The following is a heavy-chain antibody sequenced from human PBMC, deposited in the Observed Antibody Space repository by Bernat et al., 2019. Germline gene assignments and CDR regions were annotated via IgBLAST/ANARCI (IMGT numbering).Heavy chain of an antibody. J-gene: IGHJ4*02. CDR1: GFTFSSYS. CDR2: ISSSSTI. V-gene: IGHV3-21*05. D-gene: IGHD4-23*01. Sequence: EVQLVESGGGLVKPGGSLRLSCAASGFTFSSYSMNWVRQAPGKGLEWVSYISSSSTIYYADSVKGRFTISRDNAKNSLYLQMNSLRAEDTAVYYCAKTGYGGNALGYWGQGTLVTVSS. CDR3: AKTGYGGNALGY.